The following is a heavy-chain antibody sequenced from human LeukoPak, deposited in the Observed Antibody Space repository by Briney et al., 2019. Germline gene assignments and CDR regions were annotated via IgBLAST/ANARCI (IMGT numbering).Heavy chain of an antibody. CDR1: GDSINDYY. CDR2: IYYSGST. V-gene: IGHV4-59*01. Sequence: SETLSLTCTVSGDSINDYYWSWIRQPPGKGLEWIGYIYYSGSTNYNPSLKSRVTISVDTSKSQFSLKLSSVTAADTAVYYCTRGYSSGFAGAWGQGTLVTVSS. D-gene: IGHD6-19*01. CDR3: TRGYSSGFAGA. J-gene: IGHJ5*02.